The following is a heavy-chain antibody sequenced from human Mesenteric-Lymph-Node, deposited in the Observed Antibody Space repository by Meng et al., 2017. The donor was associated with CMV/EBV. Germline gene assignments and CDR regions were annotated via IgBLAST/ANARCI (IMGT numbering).Heavy chain of an antibody. D-gene: IGHD2-2*01. CDR2: ICTSGNT. V-gene: IGHV4-61*02. Sequence: SETLSLTCTVSGGSISSSSYYWSCIRQPAGKGLEWIGRICTSGNTNYNPPLKSRVTVSLDTSRNQFSLNLRSVTAADTAVYYCARVPGTPAPKDWHYYAVDVWGQGTTVTVSS. CDR3: ARVPGTPAPKDWHYYAVDV. CDR1: GGSISSSSYY. J-gene: IGHJ6*02.